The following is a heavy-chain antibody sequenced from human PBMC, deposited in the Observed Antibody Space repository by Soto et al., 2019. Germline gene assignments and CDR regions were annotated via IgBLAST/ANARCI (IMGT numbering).Heavy chain of an antibody. CDR3: AKVSRKGSAIDFDY. V-gene: IGHV1-8*01. CDR1: GYTFSNYD. Sequence: QVQLVQSGAELKKPGASVKVSCKASGYTFSNYDMNWVRQATGQGPEWIGWVNPNNGDTGYAQKFQGRVTLTTDISTTRAYMVLTSLRSEDTAIYYCAKVSRKGSAIDFDYWGQGTLMTVSS. CDR2: VNPNNGDT. J-gene: IGHJ4*02. D-gene: IGHD3-10*01.